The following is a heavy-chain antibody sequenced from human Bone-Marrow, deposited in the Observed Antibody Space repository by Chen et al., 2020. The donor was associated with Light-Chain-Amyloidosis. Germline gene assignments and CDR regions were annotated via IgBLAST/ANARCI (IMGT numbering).Heavy chain of an antibody. CDR3: ARVGGVTVAGAFDY. CDR2: IKNDGSA. CDR1: GFTFSAYW. D-gene: IGHD6-19*01. Sequence: EVHLVESGGGLIQPGGYLRLSCATSGFTFSAYWMHWVRQAPGKGLEWVSRIKNDGSATYADSVKGRFTISRDDAKDTVYLQMNSLRAEDTAVYYCARVGGVTVAGAFDYWGLGTLVTV. J-gene: IGHJ4*02. V-gene: IGHV3-74*03.